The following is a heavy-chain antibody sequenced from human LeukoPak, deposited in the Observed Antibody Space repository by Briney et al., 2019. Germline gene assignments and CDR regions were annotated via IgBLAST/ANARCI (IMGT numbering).Heavy chain of an antibody. J-gene: IGHJ4*02. V-gene: IGHV1-24*01. D-gene: IGHD2-2*01. CDR2: FDPEDGET. Sequence: GASVKVSCKVSGYTLTELSMHWVRQAPGKGLEWMGGFDPEDGETIYAQKFQGRVTMTEDTSTDTAYMELSSLRSEDTALYYCAKDRPQYCSSVSCYVFDSWGQGTLVTVSS. CDR3: AKDRPQYCSSVSCYVFDS. CDR1: GYTLTELS.